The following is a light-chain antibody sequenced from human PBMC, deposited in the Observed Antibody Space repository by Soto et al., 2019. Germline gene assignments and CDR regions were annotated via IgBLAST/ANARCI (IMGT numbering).Light chain of an antibody. Sequence: DIQMTQSPSTLSASVGDRVTITGLASQSISSWSAWYQQKPWKAPKLLIYKASTLESGVPSRFSGSGSGTEFTLTISSLQPDDFATYYCQQSFTFGPGTKVDIK. CDR2: KAS. J-gene: IGKJ3*01. V-gene: IGKV1-5*03. CDR3: QQSFT. CDR1: QSISSW.